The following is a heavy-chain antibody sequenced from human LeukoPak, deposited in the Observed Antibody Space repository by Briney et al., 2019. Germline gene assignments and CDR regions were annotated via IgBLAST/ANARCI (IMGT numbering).Heavy chain of an antibody. J-gene: IGHJ4*02. Sequence: ASETLSLTCTVSGGSISSYYWSWIRQPPGKGLEWIGYIYYSGSTNYNPSLKSRVTISVDTSKNQFSLRLSSVTAADTAVYYCARVDLGYYIDYWGQGTLVTVSS. CDR2: IYYSGST. CDR3: ARVDLGYYIDY. V-gene: IGHV4-59*12. CDR1: GGSISSYY. D-gene: IGHD1-26*01.